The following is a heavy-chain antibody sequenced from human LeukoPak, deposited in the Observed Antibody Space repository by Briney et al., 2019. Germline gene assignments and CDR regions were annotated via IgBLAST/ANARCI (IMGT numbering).Heavy chain of an antibody. CDR2: IYPGDSDT. J-gene: IGHJ3*02. CDR1: GYSFTSYW. Sequence: GESLKISCKGSGYSFTSYWIGWVRQMPGKGLEWMGIIYPGDSDTRYSPSFQGQVTISADKSISTAYLQWSSLKASDTAMYYCARVPRRIAVAGTRYAFDIWGQGTMVTVSS. CDR3: ARVPRRIAVAGTRYAFDI. V-gene: IGHV5-51*01. D-gene: IGHD6-19*01.